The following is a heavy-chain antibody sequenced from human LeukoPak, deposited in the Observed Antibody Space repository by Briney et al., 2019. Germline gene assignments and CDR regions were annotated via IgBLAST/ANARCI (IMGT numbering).Heavy chain of an antibody. CDR1: GFSFSNHA. D-gene: IGHD2-2*01. CDR3: AKAVVIVPTATPFDY. CDR2: LSGRGAHT. J-gene: IGHJ4*02. Sequence: GGSLRLSCAAAGFSFSNHAMSWVRQAPGKGLEWVSALSGRGAHTYYADSVKGRFTISRDNPKNTLYMQMNRLRAEDTAVYYCAKAVVIVPTATPFDYWGQGTLVTVSS. V-gene: IGHV3-23*01.